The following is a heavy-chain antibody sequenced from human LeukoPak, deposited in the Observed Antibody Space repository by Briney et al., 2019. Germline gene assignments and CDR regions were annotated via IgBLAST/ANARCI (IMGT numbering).Heavy chain of an antibody. J-gene: IGHJ4*02. CDR1: GGPISSSSYY. V-gene: IGHV4-39*01. D-gene: IGHD6-13*01. CDR2: IYYSGST. Sequence: PSETLSLTCTVSGGPISSSSYYWGWIRQPPGKGLEWIGSIYYSGSTYYNPSLKSRVTISVDTSKNQFSLKLSSVTAADTAVYYCARQPVSSWYKGLDYWGQGTLVTVSS. CDR3: ARQPVSSWYKGLDY.